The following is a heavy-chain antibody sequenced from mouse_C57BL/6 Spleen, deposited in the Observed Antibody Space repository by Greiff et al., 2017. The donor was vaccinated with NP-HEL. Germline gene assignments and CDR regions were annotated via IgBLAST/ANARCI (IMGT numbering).Heavy chain of an antibody. Sequence: EVQLQQSGAELVRPGASVKLSCTASGFNIKDDYMHWVKQRPEQGLEWIGWIDPENGDTEYASKFQGKATITAYTSSNTAYLQLSSLTSEDTAVYYCTTSGSYRYFDVWGTGTTVTVSS. CDR2: IDPENGDT. CDR3: TTSGSYRYFDV. V-gene: IGHV14-4*01. D-gene: IGHD1-1*01. J-gene: IGHJ1*03. CDR1: GFNIKDDY.